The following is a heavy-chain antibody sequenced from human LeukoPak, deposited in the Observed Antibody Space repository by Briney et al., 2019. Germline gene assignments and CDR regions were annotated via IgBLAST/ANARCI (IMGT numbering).Heavy chain of an antibody. V-gene: IGHV4-4*07. CDR3: AREPTSGREPTSGRPLDY. CDR2: IYSSGIN. Sequence: SETLSLTCTVSGGSTSGYFWSWIRQPAGKGLEWIGRIYSSGINNYNPSLKGRVTISLDTSKNHLSLNLSSVTAADTAVYYCAREPTSGREPTSGRPLDYWGQGTLVTVSS. CDR1: GGSTSGYF. D-gene: IGHD5-12*01. J-gene: IGHJ4*02.